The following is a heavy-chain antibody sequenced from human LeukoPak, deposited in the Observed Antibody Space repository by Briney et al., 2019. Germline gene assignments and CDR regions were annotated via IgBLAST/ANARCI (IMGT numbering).Heavy chain of an antibody. J-gene: IGHJ4*02. CDR2: ISGSGDST. V-gene: IGHV3-23*01. CDR1: GFTFSTYA. D-gene: IGHD2-15*01. Sequence: PGGSLRLSCAASGFTFSTYAMSWVRQAPGKGLEWVSSISGSGDSTYYVNSVKGRFTISRDNSKNTVYLQMNSLRAEDTAIYYCAEDVVVIVAAKPGIWDQGTLVTVSS. CDR3: AEDVVVIVAAKPGI.